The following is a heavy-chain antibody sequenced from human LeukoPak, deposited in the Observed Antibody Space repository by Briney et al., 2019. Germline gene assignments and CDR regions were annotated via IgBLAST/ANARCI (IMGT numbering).Heavy chain of an antibody. Sequence: PSETLSLTCTVSGGSVSGGNYFWTWIRQPPGKGLEWIGYMYYSGSTYYNPSLKSRVIISVDPSKNQFTLKLTSVSAADTAMYCARATDAIFDWFDSWGQGTLVTVSS. CDR3: ARATDAIFDWFDS. CDR2: MYYSGST. D-gene: IGHD2-21*02. V-gene: IGHV4-30-4*01. CDR1: GGSVSGGNYF. J-gene: IGHJ5*01.